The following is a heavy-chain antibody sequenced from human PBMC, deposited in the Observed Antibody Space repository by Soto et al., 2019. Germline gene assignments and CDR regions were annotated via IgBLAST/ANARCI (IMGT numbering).Heavy chain of an antibody. D-gene: IGHD3-22*01. J-gene: IGHJ3*02. V-gene: IGHV4-30-2*01. CDR1: GGSISSGGYS. CDR3: ASRDSSGYTKGAFDI. Sequence: QLQLQESGSGLVKPSQTLSLTCAVSGGSISSGGYSWSWIRQPPGKGLEWIGYIYYSGSTYYNPSLKSRVTISVDGSKNQFSLKLTSVTAADTAVYYCASRDSSGYTKGAFDIWGQGTMVTVSS. CDR2: IYYSGST.